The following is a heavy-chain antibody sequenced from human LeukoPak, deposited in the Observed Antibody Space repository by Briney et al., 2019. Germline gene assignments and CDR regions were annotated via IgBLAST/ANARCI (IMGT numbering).Heavy chain of an antibody. CDR1: GFIFSGYY. Sequence: GGSLRLSCATSGFIFSGYYMSWIRQAPGKGLEWVSYISGSGNDISYADSVKGRFTISRDNAKGSLYLQMNSLRAADTAVYYCGTHAGRTGSDDWGQGTLVTVSS. V-gene: IGHV3-11*01. CDR2: ISGSGNDI. CDR3: GTHAGRTGSDD. J-gene: IGHJ4*02. D-gene: IGHD3/OR15-3a*01.